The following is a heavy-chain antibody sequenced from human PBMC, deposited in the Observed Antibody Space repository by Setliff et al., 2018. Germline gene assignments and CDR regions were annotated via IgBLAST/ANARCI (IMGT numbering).Heavy chain of an antibody. D-gene: IGHD3-22*01. CDR1: GGSFSTYY. CDR2: IIHSGST. CDR3: LSLWISYEGYTYFYPTYFDY. J-gene: IGHJ4*02. Sequence: SETLSLTCAVYGGSFSTYYWIWIRQLPGKVLEWIGEIIHSGSTNYNTSLKSRVTISVDTSENQFSLRLNSVTTAATAVYYCLSLWISYEGYTYFYPTYFDYWGQGTLVTVSS. V-gene: IGHV4-34*12.